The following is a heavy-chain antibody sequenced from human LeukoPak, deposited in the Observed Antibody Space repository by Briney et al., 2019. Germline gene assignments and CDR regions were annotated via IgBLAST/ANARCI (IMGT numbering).Heavy chain of an antibody. Sequence: PGGSLRLSCAASGFTFSNAWMSWVRQAPGKGLEWVGRIKSKTDGGTTDYAAPVKGRFTISRDDSKNTLYLQMNSLKTEDTAVYYCTTVPTSMYSSSWYNYYYYYYMDVWGKGTTVTVSS. CDR2: IKSKTDGGTT. D-gene: IGHD6-13*01. J-gene: IGHJ6*03. CDR3: TTVPTSMYSSSWYNYYYYYYMDV. CDR1: GFTFSNAW. V-gene: IGHV3-15*01.